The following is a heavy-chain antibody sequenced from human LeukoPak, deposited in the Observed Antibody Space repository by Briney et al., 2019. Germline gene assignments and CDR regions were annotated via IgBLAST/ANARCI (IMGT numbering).Heavy chain of an antibody. CDR3: ARDPGTIFDVLNYHFDY. CDR2: MSGDGVVT. CDR1: GFTFSGFA. D-gene: IGHD3-3*01. J-gene: IGHJ4*02. V-gene: IGHV3-23*01. Sequence: GGSLRLSCAASGFTFSGFAMLWVRQAPGRGLEWVCFMSGDGVVTHYADSVKGRFTISRDNSKSTLYLQMNSLTAEDTAIYYCARDPGTIFDVLNYHFDYWGQGTLVTVSS.